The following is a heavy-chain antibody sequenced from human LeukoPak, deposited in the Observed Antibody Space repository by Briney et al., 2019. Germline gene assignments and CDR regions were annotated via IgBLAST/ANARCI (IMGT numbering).Heavy chain of an antibody. J-gene: IGHJ3*02. CDR3: ARDYYDSSGPDDAFDI. Sequence: ASVKVSCKASGHTFTSYGISWVRQAPGQGLEWMGWISAYNGNTNYAQKLQGRVTMTTDTSTSTAYMELRSLRSDDTAVYYCARDYYDSSGPDDAFDIWGQGTMVTVSS. CDR1: GHTFTSYG. CDR2: ISAYNGNT. D-gene: IGHD3-22*01. V-gene: IGHV1-18*01.